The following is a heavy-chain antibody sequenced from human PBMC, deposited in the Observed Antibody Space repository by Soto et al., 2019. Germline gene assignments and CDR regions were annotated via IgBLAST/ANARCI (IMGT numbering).Heavy chain of an antibody. CDR2: ISYDGSNK. D-gene: IGHD3-10*01. Sequence: GGSLRLSCAASGFTFSSYAMHWVRQAPGKGLEWVAVISYDGSNKYYADSVKGRFTISRDNSKNTLYLQMNSLRAEDTAVDYCASGHYYSIDYWGQGTLVTVSS. V-gene: IGHV3-30-3*01. CDR1: GFTFSSYA. J-gene: IGHJ4*02. CDR3: ASGHYYSIDY.